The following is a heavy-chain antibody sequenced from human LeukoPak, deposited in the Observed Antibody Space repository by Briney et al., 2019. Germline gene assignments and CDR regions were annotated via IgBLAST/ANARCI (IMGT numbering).Heavy chain of an antibody. CDR2: IYSGGST. CDR3: ARWDYAGNSTYYFDY. Sequence: GGSLRLSYAVSGFSVSNNYMSCVRQAPGEGLEWVSIIYSGGSTHYADSVEGRFTISRDNSKNTLYLQMNSLRADDTAVYFCARWDYAGNSTYYFDYWGQGTLVTVSP. J-gene: IGHJ4*02. D-gene: IGHD4-23*01. CDR1: GFSVSNNY. V-gene: IGHV3-53*01.